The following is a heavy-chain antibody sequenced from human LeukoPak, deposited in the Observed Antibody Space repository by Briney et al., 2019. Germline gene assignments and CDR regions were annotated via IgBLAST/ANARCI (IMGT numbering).Heavy chain of an antibody. D-gene: IGHD6-13*01. CDR1: GFTFSSYA. J-gene: IGHJ4*02. CDR2: ISGSGGST. V-gene: IGHV3-23*01. CDR3: AKGLGRYSSSWPFDY. Sequence: PGGSLGLSCAASGFTFSSYAMSWVRQAPGKGLEWVSAISGSGGSTYYADSVKGRFTISRENSKNTLYLQMNSLRAEDTAVYYCAKGLGRYSSSWPFDYWGQGTLVTVSS.